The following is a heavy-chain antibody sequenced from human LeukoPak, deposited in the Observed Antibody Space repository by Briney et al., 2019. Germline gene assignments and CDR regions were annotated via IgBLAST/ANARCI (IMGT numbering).Heavy chain of an antibody. D-gene: IGHD5-18*01. CDR1: GFTVSNSY. Sequence: GGSLRLSCAASGFTVSNSYMSWVRQAPGKGLEWVSMIYVGGSTFYAGSVKGRFTISRDNSMNTLYLQMNSLRAEDTAVYYCAKDTGYSYGYSDYWGQGTLVTVSS. V-gene: IGHV3-53*01. CDR3: AKDTGYSYGYSDY. CDR2: IYVGGST. J-gene: IGHJ4*02.